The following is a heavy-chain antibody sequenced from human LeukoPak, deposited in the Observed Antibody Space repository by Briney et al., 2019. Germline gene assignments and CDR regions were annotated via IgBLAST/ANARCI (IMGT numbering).Heavy chain of an antibody. V-gene: IGHV3-74*01. J-gene: IGHJ4*02. CDR2: INSDGSST. CDR1: GFTFSIYW. D-gene: IGHD4-17*01. CDR3: ARAAVTLDY. Sequence: GGSLRLSCAASGFTFSIYWMDWVRQAPGKGLVWVSRINSDGSSTSYADSVKGRFTISRDNAKNTLFLQMNSLRAEDTAVYYCARAAVTLDYWGQGALVTASS.